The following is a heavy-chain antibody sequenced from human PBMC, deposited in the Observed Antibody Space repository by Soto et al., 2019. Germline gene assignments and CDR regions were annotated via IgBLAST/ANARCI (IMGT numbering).Heavy chain of an antibody. Sequence: EVQLEESGGGLVQPGGSLRLSCAASGFIFSGYWMHWVRQAPGKGLVWVSRINSDGSSTSNADSVKGRFTIFRDNAKNTRYMQMNRLRAEDTAVYYCARGVYSNYDLDYWGQGTLVTVSS. CDR1: GFIFSGYW. D-gene: IGHD4-4*01. CDR3: ARGVYSNYDLDY. V-gene: IGHV3-74*01. J-gene: IGHJ4*02. CDR2: INSDGSST.